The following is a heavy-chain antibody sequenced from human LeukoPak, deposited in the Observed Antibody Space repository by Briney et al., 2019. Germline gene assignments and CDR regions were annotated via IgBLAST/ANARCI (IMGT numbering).Heavy chain of an antibody. CDR3: AKARGYYDSSGYFDY. D-gene: IGHD3-22*01. Sequence: PGGSLRLSCAASGFTFSSYGMHWVRQAPGKGLEWVAVIWYDGSNKYYADSVKGRFTISRDNSKNTLYLQMNSLRAEDTAVYYCAKARGYYDSSGYFDYWGQGTLVTVSS. CDR1: GFTFSSYG. J-gene: IGHJ4*02. CDR2: IWYDGSNK. V-gene: IGHV3-33*06.